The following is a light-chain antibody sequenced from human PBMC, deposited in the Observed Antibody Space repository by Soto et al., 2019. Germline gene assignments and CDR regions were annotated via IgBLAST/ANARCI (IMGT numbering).Light chain of an antibody. J-gene: IGLJ2*01. V-gene: IGLV4-69*01. CDR3: QTWGTGILV. CDR1: SGHSSYA. CDR2: LNSDGSH. Sequence: QPVLTQSPSASASLGASVKLTCTLRSGHSSYAIAWHQQQPEKGPRYLMKLNSDGSHSKGDGIPDRFSGSSSGAERYLTISSLHSEDEADYYCQTWGTGILVFGGGTKVTVL.